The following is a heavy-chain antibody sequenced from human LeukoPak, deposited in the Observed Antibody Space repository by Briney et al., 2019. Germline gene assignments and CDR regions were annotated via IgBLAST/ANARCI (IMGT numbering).Heavy chain of an antibody. CDR1: GFTFNSYA. CDR2: ISGSGSST. D-gene: IGHD3-10*02. J-gene: IGHJ4*02. CDR3: AKDTLRTVRGYYFDY. V-gene: IGHV3-23*01. Sequence: PGGSLRLSCAVSGFTFNSYAMNWVRQAPGKGLEWVSAISGSGSSTYYADSVKGRFTISRDNSKNTLYLQMNSLRAEDTAVYYCAKDTLRTVRGYYFDYWGQGTLVTVSS.